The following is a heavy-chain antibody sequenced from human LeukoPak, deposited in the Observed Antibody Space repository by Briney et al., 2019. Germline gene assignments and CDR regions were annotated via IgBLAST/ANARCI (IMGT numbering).Heavy chain of an antibody. V-gene: IGHV1-69*05. CDR1: GYSLTAHF. Sequence: ASVKVSCKASGYSLTAHFMHWIRQAPGQGLEWMGGIIPIFGTANYAQKCQGRVTITTDESTSTAYMELSSLRSEDTAVYYCARARIAAAGTGGYYYMDVWGKGTTVTFSS. CDR2: IIPIFGTA. D-gene: IGHD6-13*01. J-gene: IGHJ6*03. CDR3: ARARIAAAGTGGYYYMDV.